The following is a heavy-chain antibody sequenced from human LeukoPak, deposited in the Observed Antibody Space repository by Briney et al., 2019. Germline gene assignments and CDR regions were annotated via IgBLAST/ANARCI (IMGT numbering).Heavy chain of an antibody. V-gene: IGHV4-34*01. CDR2: INHSGST. CDR3: ARGTRHKGYCSSTSCKRNWFDP. D-gene: IGHD2-2*01. CDR1: GGSFSGYY. J-gene: IGHJ5*02. Sequence: SETLSLTCAVYGGSFSGYYWSWIRQPPGKGLEWIREINHSGSTNYNPSLKSRVTISVDTSKNQFSLKLSSVTAADTAVYYCARGTRHKGYCSSTSCKRNWFDPWGQGTLVTVSS.